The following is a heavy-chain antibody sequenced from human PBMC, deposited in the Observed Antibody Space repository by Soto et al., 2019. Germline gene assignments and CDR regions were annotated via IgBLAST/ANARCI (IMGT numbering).Heavy chain of an antibody. CDR2: ISSSSTI. CDR3: ARGSTWGTAWLDP. J-gene: IGHJ5*02. V-gene: IGHV3-48*02. CDR1: GFTFSSYS. D-gene: IGHD3-16*01. Sequence: GGSLRLSCAASGFTFSSYSMNWVRQAPGKGLEWVSYISSSSTIYYADSVKGRFTISRDNAKSSLYLQMNSLRDEDTAVYYGARGSTWGTAWLDPWGQGTLVTVSS.